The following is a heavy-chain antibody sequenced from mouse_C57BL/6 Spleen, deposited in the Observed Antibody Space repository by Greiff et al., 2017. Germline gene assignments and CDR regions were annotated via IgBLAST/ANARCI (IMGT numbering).Heavy chain of an antibody. CDR3: AFNYYGSSVYYAMDY. Sequence: VQLQQSGPELVKPGASVTISCKASGYAFSSSWMNWVKQRPGKGLEWIGRIYPGAGDTNYNGKFKGKATLTADKSSSTAYMQLSSLTSEDSAVYFCAFNYYGSSVYYAMDYWGQGTSVTVSS. V-gene: IGHV1-82*01. J-gene: IGHJ4*01. CDR2: IYPGAGDT. CDR1: GYAFSSSW. D-gene: IGHD1-1*01.